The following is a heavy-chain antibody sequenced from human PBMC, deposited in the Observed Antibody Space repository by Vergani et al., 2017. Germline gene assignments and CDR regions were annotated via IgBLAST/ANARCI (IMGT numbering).Heavy chain of an antibody. CDR2: IYNSGST. D-gene: IGHD4-23*01. V-gene: IGHV4-31*03. Sequence: QVQLQESGPGLLKPSQTLSLTCTVSGGSLSSGSYYWSWVRQRPGKGLEWIWYIYNSGSTNYNPSLKSRVTISVEACKNQFSLKLSSVTAADTAVYYCASQDDHNGNPGAFDIWGQGTKVTVSS. CDR3: ASQDDHNGNPGAFDI. CDR1: GGSLSSGSYY. J-gene: IGHJ3*02.